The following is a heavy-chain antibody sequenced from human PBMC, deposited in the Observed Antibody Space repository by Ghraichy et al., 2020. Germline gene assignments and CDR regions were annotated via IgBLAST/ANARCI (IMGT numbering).Heavy chain of an antibody. CDR2: INSDGSST. Sequence: GGSLRLSCAASGFTFSSYWMHWVRQAPGKGLVWVSRINSDGSSTSYADSVKGRFTISRDNAKNTLYLQMNSLRAEDTAVYYCARDATGCGGDCYESGWFDPWGQGTLVTVSS. J-gene: IGHJ5*02. V-gene: IGHV3-74*01. CDR3: ARDATGCGGDCYESGWFDP. D-gene: IGHD2-21*01. CDR1: GFTFSSYW.